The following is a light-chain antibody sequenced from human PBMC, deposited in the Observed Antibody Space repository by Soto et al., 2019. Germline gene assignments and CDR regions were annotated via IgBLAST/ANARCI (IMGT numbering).Light chain of an antibody. CDR3: QQGHNLPLT. Sequence: EIVMTQSPATLSVSPGERATLSCRASQSISTELAWYQQKPGQPPRLLIYSASTRATGVPARFTGSGSGSEFTLTISGLQSEDFAVYYCQQGHNLPLTFGQGTRQEI. V-gene: IGKV3-15*01. CDR2: SAS. J-gene: IGKJ2*01. CDR1: QSISTE.